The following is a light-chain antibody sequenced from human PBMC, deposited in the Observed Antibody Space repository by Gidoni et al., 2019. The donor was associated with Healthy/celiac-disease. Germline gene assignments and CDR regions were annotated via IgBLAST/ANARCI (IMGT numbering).Light chain of an antibody. CDR1: QSVSSN. CDR3: QQYNNWPPLT. V-gene: IGKV3D-15*01. Sequence: EIVMTQSPATLSVSPGERATLSCRASQSVSSNLAWYQQKPGQAPRLLIYGASTRATGIPARFSGSRSGTKFTLTISSLQSEDFAVYYCQQYNNWPPLTFGGGTKVEIK. J-gene: IGKJ4*01. CDR2: GAS.